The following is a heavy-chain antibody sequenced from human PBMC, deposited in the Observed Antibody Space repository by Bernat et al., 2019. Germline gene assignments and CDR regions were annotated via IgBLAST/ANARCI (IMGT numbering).Heavy chain of an antibody. CDR1: GGSISSYY. CDR2: IYHSGST. V-gene: IGHV4-38-2*02. Sequence: QVQLQESGPGLVKPSETLSLTCTVSGGSISSYYWGWIRQPPGKGLEWIGSIYHSGSTYYNPSLKSRVTISVDTSKNQFSLKLSSVTAADTAVYYCARERFVIAAAGKPDDYWGQGTLVTVSS. D-gene: IGHD6-13*01. J-gene: IGHJ4*02. CDR3: ARERFVIAAAGKPDDY.